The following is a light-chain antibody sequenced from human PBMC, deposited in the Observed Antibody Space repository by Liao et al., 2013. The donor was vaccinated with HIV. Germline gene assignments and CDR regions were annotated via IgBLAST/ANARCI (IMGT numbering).Light chain of an antibody. CDR2: EDT. CDR1: IGGKV. J-gene: IGLJ1*01. Sequence: SYELTQPPSVSVALGRTATMTCGGNQIGGKVVHWYQQKPGQSPVVVLYEDTKRPSGIPERFSGSNSGNTATLTISGTQVMDEADYYCQTWDSSTGVFGTGTKVTVL. CDR3: QTWDSSTGV. V-gene: IGLV3-1*01.